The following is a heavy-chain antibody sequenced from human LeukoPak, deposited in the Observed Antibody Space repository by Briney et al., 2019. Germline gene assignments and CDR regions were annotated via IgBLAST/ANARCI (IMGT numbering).Heavy chain of an antibody. V-gene: IGHV3-7*01. Sequence: PGGSLRLSCAASGFTFSSYWMSWVRQAPGKGLEWVANIKQDGSEKYYVDSVKGRFTISRDNAKNSLYLQMNSLRAEDTAVYYCARFLYYYDSSGYYSDYWGQGTLVTVSS. CDR3: ARFLYYYDSSGYYSDY. CDR2: IKQDGSEK. D-gene: IGHD3-22*01. CDR1: GFTFSSYW. J-gene: IGHJ4*02.